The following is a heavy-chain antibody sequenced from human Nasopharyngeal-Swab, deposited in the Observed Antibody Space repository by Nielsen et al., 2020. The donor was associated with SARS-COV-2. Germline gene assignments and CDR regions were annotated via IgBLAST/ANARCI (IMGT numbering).Heavy chain of an antibody. D-gene: IGHD3-22*01. CDR3: ASHYYDSSGPFDY. CDR2: IYTRGST. J-gene: IGHJ4*02. V-gene: IGHV4-4*07. Sequence: SETLSLTCTVSGGSISSYYWSWIRQPAGKGLEWIGRIYTRGSTNYNPSLKSRITMSVDTSKNQFSLKLRSVTAADTAVYYCASHYYDSSGPFDYWGQGTLVTVSS. CDR1: GGSISSYY.